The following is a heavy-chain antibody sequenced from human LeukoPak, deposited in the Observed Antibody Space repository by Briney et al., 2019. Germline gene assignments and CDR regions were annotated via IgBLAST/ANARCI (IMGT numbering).Heavy chain of an antibody. CDR2: FSGSGGST. CDR3: AKDPDYDSSGYYDY. CDR1: GFTFSSYA. Sequence: PGGSLRLSCAASGFTFSSYAMSWFRQAPGKGLEWVSAFSGSGGSTYYADSVKGRFTISRDNSKNTLYLQMNSLRAEDTAVYYCAKDPDYDSSGYYDYWGQGTLVTVSS. J-gene: IGHJ4*02. V-gene: IGHV3-23*01. D-gene: IGHD3-22*01.